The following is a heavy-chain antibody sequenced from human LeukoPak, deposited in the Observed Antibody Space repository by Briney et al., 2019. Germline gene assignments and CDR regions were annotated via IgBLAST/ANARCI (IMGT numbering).Heavy chain of an antibody. CDR1: GYSFTNYR. D-gene: IGHD5-12*01. CDR3: ALRGAYDDRFDF. Sequence: GESLKISCRGSGYSFTNYRIAWVRQMPGKTLEWMGIIYPGDSDTRYNPSFQGQVTISADKSISTAYLQWSSLKASDTAMYYCALRGAYDDRFDFWGQGTLVTVSS. J-gene: IGHJ4*02. CDR2: IYPGDSDT. V-gene: IGHV5-51*01.